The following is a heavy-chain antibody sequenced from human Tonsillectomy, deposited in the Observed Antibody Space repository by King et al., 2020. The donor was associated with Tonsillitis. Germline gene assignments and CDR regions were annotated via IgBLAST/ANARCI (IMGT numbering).Heavy chain of an antibody. CDR2: ISAYNGNT. D-gene: IGHD6-13*01. V-gene: IGHV1-18*01. CDR3: ARDRGLYSRGDASDI. CDR1: GYTFTNYG. J-gene: IGHJ3*02. Sequence: QLVQSGVEVKKPGAPVKVSCKASGYTFTNYGISWVRQAPGQGLEWMGWISAYNGNTDYAQTLQGRVTVTTDTSTSTAYMEVRSLRSDDTAVYYCARDRGLYSRGDASDIWGQGTLVTVSS.